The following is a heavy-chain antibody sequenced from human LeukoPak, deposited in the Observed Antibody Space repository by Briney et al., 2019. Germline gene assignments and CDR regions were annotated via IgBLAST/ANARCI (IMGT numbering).Heavy chain of an antibody. J-gene: IGHJ4*02. Sequence: SETLSLTCTASGGSINSRGYYCGWIRQPPGKGLEWIGSIFYSGSTYYNPSLKSRVTISVDTSKNQFSLKVTSVTAAHTALYYCARHHGYPRYFFDYWGQGTLVTVSS. CDR3: ARHHGYPRYFFDY. D-gene: IGHD5-18*01. CDR1: GGSINSRGYY. V-gene: IGHV4-39*01. CDR2: IFYSGST.